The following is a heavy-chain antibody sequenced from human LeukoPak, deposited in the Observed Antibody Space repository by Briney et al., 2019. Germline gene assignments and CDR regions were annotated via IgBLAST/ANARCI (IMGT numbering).Heavy chain of an antibody. D-gene: IGHD2-2*02. CDR2: INHSGST. CDR1: GGSFSGYY. Sequence: SETLSLTCAVYGGSFSGYYWGWIRQPPGKGLEWIGEINHSGSTNYNPSLKSRVTISVDTSKNQFSLKLSSVTAADTAVYYCARGLCSSTSCYIFGYYYGMDVWGQGTTVTVSS. J-gene: IGHJ6*02. CDR3: ARGLCSSTSCYIFGYYYGMDV. V-gene: IGHV4-34*01.